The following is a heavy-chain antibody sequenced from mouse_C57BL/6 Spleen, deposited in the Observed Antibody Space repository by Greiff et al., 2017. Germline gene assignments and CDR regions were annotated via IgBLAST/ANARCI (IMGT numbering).Heavy chain of an antibody. CDR3: ATTPMDY. CDR2: INPDSSTI. D-gene: IGHD6-1*01. Sequence: EASGIDFSRYWMSWVRRAPGKGLEWIGGINPDSSTINYAPSLKDKFIISRDNTKNTLYLQMSKVRSEDTALYYCATTPMDYWGQGTSVTVSS. V-gene: IGHV4-1*01. CDR1: GIDFSRYW. J-gene: IGHJ4*01.